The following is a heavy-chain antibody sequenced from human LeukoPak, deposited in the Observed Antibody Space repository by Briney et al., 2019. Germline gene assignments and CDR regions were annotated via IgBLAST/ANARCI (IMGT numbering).Heavy chain of an antibody. J-gene: IGHJ4*02. Sequence: GGSLRLSCAASGFTFSSYCMSWVRQAPGKGLEWVGKIKQNGSEKYYVDSVKGRFTISRDNAKNSLYLQMNSLRAEDTAVYYCAKGQEEYSYGYGPFDYWGQGTLVTVSS. CDR1: GFTFSSYC. CDR3: AKGQEEYSYGYGPFDY. V-gene: IGHV3-7*01. CDR2: IKQNGSEK. D-gene: IGHD5-18*01.